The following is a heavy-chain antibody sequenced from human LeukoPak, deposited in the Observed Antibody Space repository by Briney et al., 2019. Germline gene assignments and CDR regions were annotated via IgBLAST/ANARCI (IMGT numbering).Heavy chain of an antibody. CDR3: ARDFYYDSSGYYYN. Sequence: TPGGSLRLSCAASGFTFDSYSMTWVRQAPGKGLEWIPSITTRSDYTYYTDSVEGRFTISRDDAKNSLYLQMNSLRAEDTAVYYCARDFYYDSSGYYYNWGQGTLVTVSS. J-gene: IGHJ4*02. D-gene: IGHD3-22*01. CDR2: ITTRSDYT. V-gene: IGHV3-21*01. CDR1: GFTFDSYS.